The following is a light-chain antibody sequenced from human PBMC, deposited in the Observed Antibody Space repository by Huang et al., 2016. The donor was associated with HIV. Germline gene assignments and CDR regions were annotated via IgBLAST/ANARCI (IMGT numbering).Light chain of an antibody. CDR2: WAS. V-gene: IGKV4-1*01. Sequence: DIIMTQSPDSLAVSLGERATLNCRSSQSVYSSSTSKDYMAWFQQKPGQPPRLHLFWASTREAGVTDRFSGSGSGTQFTLTIANLEAEDAAIYYCQQYYSSPQTFGQGTRVEVK. J-gene: IGKJ1*01. CDR3: QQYYSSPQT. CDR1: QSVYSSSTSKDY.